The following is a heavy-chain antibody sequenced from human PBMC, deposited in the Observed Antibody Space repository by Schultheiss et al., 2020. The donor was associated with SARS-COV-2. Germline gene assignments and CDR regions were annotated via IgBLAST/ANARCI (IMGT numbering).Heavy chain of an antibody. CDR2: ISISIDGTRD. V-gene: IGHV3-30*01. CDR1: GFTFSSYA. Sequence: GGSLRLSCAASGFTFSSYAMSWVRQAPGKGLEWVAVISISIDGTRDYYADSVQGRFTISRDNAKNMVYLQMNSLRPDDTAVYYCARDLYSRTRGTVTTGGLDNWGQGTPVTVSS. CDR3: ARDLYSRTRGTVTTGGLDN. D-gene: IGHD4-17*01. J-gene: IGHJ4*02.